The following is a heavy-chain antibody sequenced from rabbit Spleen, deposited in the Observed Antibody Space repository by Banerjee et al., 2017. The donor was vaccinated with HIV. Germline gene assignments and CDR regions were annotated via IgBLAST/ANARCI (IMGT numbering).Heavy chain of an antibody. CDR2: IDPIFGTT. J-gene: IGHJ4*01. V-gene: IGHV1S47*01. CDR1: GFDFSRTG. D-gene: IGHD1-1*01. Sequence: QEQLMESGGGLVQPGGSLKLSCKASGFDFSRTGVSWVRQAPGKGLEWIGYIDPIFGTTYYASWVNGRFTISSHNAQNTLYLQLNSLTVADTATYFCARDPAYSSSSGSAIPYLWGPGTLVTVS. CDR3: ARDPAYSSSSGSAIPYL.